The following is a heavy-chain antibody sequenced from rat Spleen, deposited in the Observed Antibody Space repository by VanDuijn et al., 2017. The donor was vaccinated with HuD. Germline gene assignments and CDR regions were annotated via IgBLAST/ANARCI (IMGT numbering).Heavy chain of an antibody. CDR1: GFSFSDYA. J-gene: IGHJ3*01. D-gene: IGHD1-4*01. CDR3: AAHDTRVYGFAY. CDR2: IIHDGRRT. Sequence: EVQLVESGGGLVQPGNSLKLSCAASGFSFSDYAMAWVRQSPKKGLEWVAAIIHDGRRTYYGDFVKGRFTISRDNAKSTLYLQMDSLRSEDTATYYCAAHDTRVYGFAYWGQGTLVTVSS. V-gene: IGHV5S10*01.